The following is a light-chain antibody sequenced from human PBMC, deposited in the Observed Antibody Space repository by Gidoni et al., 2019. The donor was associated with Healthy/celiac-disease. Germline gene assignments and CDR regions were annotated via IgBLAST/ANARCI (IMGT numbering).Light chain of an antibody. CDR2: LGS. Sequence: DIVMTQSPLSLPVTPGEPASISCSSSQSLLHSNGYNYLDWYLQKPGQSPQLLIYLGSNRASGVPDRFSGSGSGIDFTLKISRVEAEDVGVYYCMQALQTPWTFVQGTKVEIK. V-gene: IGKV2-28*01. J-gene: IGKJ1*01. CDR3: MQALQTPWT. CDR1: QSLLHSNGYNY.